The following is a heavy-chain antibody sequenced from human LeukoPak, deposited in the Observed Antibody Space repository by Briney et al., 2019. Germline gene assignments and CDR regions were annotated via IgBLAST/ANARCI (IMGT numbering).Heavy chain of an antibody. CDR2: FVRGST. D-gene: IGHD6-13*01. CDR1: GFTLSSYP. Sequence: GGSLRLSCAASGFTLSSYPMNWVRQAPGKGLEWVSTFVRGSTYYADTVQGRFTISRDSSKNTLYLQMNSLRADDTALYFCTRAAPYGTSWYGKNDYSGQGTLVAVSS. CDR3: TRAAPYGTSWYGKNDY. J-gene: IGHJ4*02. V-gene: IGHV3-23*01.